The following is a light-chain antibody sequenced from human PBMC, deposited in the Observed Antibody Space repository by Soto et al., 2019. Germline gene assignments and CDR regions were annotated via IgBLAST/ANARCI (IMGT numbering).Light chain of an antibody. Sequence: QSVLTQPASVSGSPGQSITMSCTVTTSDVGGYNYVSWYQHHPGRAPKLMIYDVSHRPSGVSTRFSGSKSGNTASLTISALQAEDEADYYCSSYSTTSTLVFGSGTKVNVL. CDR2: DVS. CDR1: TSDVGGYNY. CDR3: SSYSTTSTLV. J-gene: IGLJ1*01. V-gene: IGLV2-14*01.